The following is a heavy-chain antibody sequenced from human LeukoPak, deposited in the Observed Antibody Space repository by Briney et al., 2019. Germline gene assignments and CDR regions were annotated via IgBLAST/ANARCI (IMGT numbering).Heavy chain of an antibody. CDR2: IIPIFGTA. V-gene: IGHV1-69*05. CDR3: ARVVVAATHWFYP. D-gene: IGHD2-15*01. Sequence: ASVKVSCKASGGTFSSYAISWVRQAPGQGLEWMGGIIPIFGTANYAQKFQGRVTITTDESTSTAYMELSSLRSEDTAVYYCARVVVAATHWFYPWGQGTLVTVSS. CDR1: GGTFSSYA. J-gene: IGHJ5*02.